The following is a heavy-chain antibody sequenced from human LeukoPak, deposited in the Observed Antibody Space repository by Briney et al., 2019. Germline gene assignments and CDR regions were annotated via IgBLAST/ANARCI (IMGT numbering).Heavy chain of an antibody. D-gene: IGHD6-6*01. CDR2: ISGSGGYT. CDR1: GFSFSNSA. CDR3: AKFLAVIAARDSLYFQH. Sequence: GGSLRLSCAASGFSFSNSAMSWVRQAPGKGLEWVSTISGSGGYTYYVDSVKGRFTISRDNSKNTLYLQMSSLRAEDTAVYYCAKFLAVIAARDSLYFQHWGQGTLVTVSS. J-gene: IGHJ1*01. V-gene: IGHV3-23*01.